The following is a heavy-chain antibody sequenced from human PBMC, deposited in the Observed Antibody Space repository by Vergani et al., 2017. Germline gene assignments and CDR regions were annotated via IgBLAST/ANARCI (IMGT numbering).Heavy chain of an antibody. J-gene: IGHJ6*02. CDR2: IWYDGSNK. D-gene: IGHD2-21*02. Sequence: QVQLVESGGGVVQPGRSLRLSCAASGFTFSSYGMHWVRQAPGKGLEWVAVIWYDGSNKYYADSVKGRFTISRDNSKNTLYLQMNSLRAEDTAVYYCARDIIVVVTATYGMDVWGQGTTVTVSS. CDR3: ARDIIVVVTATYGMDV. CDR1: GFTFSSYG. V-gene: IGHV3-33*01.